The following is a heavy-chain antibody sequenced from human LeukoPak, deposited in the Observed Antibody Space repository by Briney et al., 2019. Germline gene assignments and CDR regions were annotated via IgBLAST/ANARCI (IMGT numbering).Heavy chain of an antibody. V-gene: IGHV4-30-2*01. CDR3: ARDRRDSSSYFNDAFDI. CDR2: IYHSGST. CDR1: GGSISSGGYY. Sequence: SETLSLTCTVSGGSISSGGYYWRWIRQPPGKGLEWIGYIYHSGSTYYNPSLKSRVTISVDRSKNQFSLKLSSVTAADTAVYYCARDRRDSSSYFNDAFDIWGQGTMVTVSS. D-gene: IGHD6-6*01. J-gene: IGHJ3*02.